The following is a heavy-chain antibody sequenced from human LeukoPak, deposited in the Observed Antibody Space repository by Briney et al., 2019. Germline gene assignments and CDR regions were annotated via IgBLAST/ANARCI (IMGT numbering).Heavy chain of an antibody. V-gene: IGHV3-21*01. CDR1: GFTFSSYS. D-gene: IGHD6-19*01. CDR3: ASHRGPEQWLVHNWFDP. CDR2: ISSSSSYI. J-gene: IGHJ5*02. Sequence: PGGSLRLSCAASGFTFSSYSMNWVRQAPGKGLEWVSSISSSSSYIYYADSVKGRFTISRDNAKNSLYLQMNSLRAEDTAVYYCASHRGPEQWLVHNWFDPWGQGTLVTVSS.